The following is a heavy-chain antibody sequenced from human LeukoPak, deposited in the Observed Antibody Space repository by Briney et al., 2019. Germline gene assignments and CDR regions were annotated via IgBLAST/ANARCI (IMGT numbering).Heavy chain of an antibody. V-gene: IGHV3-23*01. D-gene: IGHD6-19*01. CDR1: GFTFTSYA. J-gene: IGHJ4*02. CDR3: EQWPDY. CDR2: ISGSGSST. Sequence: GGSLRLSCAASGFTFTSYAMSWVRQAPGKGLEWASAISGSGSSTYYADSVKGRFTITRDNSKNTLYLKMNSLRAEDTAVYYCEQWPDYWGQGTLVTVSS.